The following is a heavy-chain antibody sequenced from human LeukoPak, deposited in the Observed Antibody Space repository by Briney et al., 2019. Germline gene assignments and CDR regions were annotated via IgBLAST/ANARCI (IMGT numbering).Heavy chain of an antibody. CDR3: ARGQQGYYYMDV. Sequence: GGSLRHSPAASGSTFSSYDMHWVRHATRKGLEWVSTIDTAIETYYADSVKGRFTISRENSKNSLYLQMNTLRAGDTAVYYCARGQQGYYYMDVWGKGTPVTVSS. J-gene: IGHJ6*03. CDR2: IDTAIET. D-gene: IGHD6-13*01. CDR1: GSTFSSYD. V-gene: IGHV3-13*01.